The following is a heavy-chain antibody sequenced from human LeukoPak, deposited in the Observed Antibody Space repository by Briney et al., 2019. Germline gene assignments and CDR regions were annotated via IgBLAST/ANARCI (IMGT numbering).Heavy chain of an antibody. CDR2: ISSRSSYI. CDR3: AREGYSYGHDY. J-gene: IGHJ4*02. CDR1: GFTFSNYS. V-gene: IGHV3-21*01. Sequence: WGALRLSCAASGFTFSNYSMNWVRHAPGKGLERDSSISSRSSYIFYAESLKVRFTITRDNAKNSLYLQKNSLGGEDTAVYYCAREGYSYGHDYWGQGTLGTVSS. D-gene: IGHD5-18*01.